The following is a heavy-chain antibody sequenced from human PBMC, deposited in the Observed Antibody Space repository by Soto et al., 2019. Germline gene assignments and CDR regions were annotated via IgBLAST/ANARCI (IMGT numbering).Heavy chain of an antibody. Sequence: GGSLRLSCAASGFTFSSYSMNWVRQAPGKGLEWVSYISSSSSTIYYADSVKGRFTISRDNDKNSLYLQMNSLRAEDTAVYYCVREGSSYYLDYWGQGTLVTVSS. CDR2: ISSSSSTI. V-gene: IGHV3-48*01. CDR1: GFTFSSYS. CDR3: VREGSSYYLDY. D-gene: IGHD3-22*01. J-gene: IGHJ4*02.